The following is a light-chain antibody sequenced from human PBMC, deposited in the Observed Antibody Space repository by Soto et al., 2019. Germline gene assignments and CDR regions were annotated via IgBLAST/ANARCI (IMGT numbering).Light chain of an antibody. J-gene: IGKJ4*01. CDR2: DAS. Sequence: VMTQAPATLSLYTGERATLSCRASQTVRNNYLAWYQQKPGQAPRLLIYDASSRATGIPDRCSGGGSGTDFTLTISRLEPEDFAVYYCQQFSSYPLTFGGGTKVDIK. V-gene: IGKV3-20*01. CDR3: QQFSSYPLT. CDR1: QTVRNNY.